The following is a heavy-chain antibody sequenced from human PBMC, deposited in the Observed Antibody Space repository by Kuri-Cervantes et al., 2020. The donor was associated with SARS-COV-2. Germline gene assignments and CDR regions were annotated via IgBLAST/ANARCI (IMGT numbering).Heavy chain of an antibody. D-gene: IGHD2-2*01. J-gene: IGHJ5*02. V-gene: IGHV4-39*01. CDR1: GGSISSSSYY. CDR3: VRHCDVGVPAASNWFDP. Sequence: SETLSLTCTVSGGSISSSSYYWGWIRQPPGKGREWIGSIYDSGSTYYNPSHKSRVTISVDTSKNQFSLKLSSVTAADTAAYYCVRHCDVGVPAASNWFDPWGQGTLVTVSS. CDR2: IYDSGST.